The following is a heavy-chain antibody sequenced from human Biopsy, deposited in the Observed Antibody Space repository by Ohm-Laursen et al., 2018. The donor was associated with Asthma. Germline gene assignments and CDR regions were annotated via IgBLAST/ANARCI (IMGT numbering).Heavy chain of an antibody. V-gene: IGHV1-24*01. CDR1: GYSLTDLS. Sequence: ASVKVSCKISGYSLTDLSMHWVRQAPGQGLEWMGGHDHEEGGTVNARRFQGRVTMTEDTSTDAAYVELSSLSSDDTAVYYCASDFPKDYVRYNFQFWGQGTLVTVSS. D-gene: IGHD4-17*01. J-gene: IGHJ4*02. CDR2: HDHEEGGT. CDR3: ASDFPKDYVRYNFQF.